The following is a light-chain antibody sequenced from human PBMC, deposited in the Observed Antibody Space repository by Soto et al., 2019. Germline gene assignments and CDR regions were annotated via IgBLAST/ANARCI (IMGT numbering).Light chain of an antibody. J-gene: IGKJ4*01. CDR1: QSVDIY. V-gene: IGKV3-11*01. CDR3: QQRKFWPPLT. Sequence: EIVLTQSPATLSLSPGERATLSCRASQSVDIYLAWYQQKPGQAPRLLIYDASNRATGIAARFSGSGSGTDFTLTISSLEPEDFAVYYCQQRKFWPPLTFGGGTNVEIK. CDR2: DAS.